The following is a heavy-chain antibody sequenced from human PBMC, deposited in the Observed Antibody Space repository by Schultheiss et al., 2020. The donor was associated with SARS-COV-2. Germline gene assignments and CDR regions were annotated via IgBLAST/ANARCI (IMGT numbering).Heavy chain of an antibody. D-gene: IGHD7-27*01. CDR3: AINKLGQIFDY. V-gene: IGHV4-34*01. CDR1: GGSFSGYY. J-gene: IGHJ4*02. CDR2: INHSGST. Sequence: SETLSLTCAVYGGSFSGYYWSWIRQPPGKGLEWIGEINHSGSTNYNPSLKSRVTMSVDTSKNQFSLKLSSVTAADTAVYYCAINKLGQIFDYWGQGTLVTVSS.